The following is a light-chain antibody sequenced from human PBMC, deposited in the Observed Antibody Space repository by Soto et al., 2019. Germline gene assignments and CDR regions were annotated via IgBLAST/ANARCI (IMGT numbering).Light chain of an antibody. V-gene: IGKV3-15*01. CDR3: QQYNKWPPIT. Sequence: EIVMTQSPATLSVSPGERATLSCRASQSVSSNLAWYQQKPGQAPRLLIYGASTRATGIPGRFSGSGSGTGFTLTISSLQSEDFAVYYCQQYNKWPPITFGQGTRLEIK. CDR2: GAS. CDR1: QSVSSN. J-gene: IGKJ5*01.